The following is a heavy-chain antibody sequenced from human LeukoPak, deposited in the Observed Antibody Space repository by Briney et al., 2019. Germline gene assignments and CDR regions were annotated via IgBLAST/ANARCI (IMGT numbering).Heavy chain of an antibody. CDR3: AKFHATWYGDT. J-gene: IGHJ4*02. D-gene: IGHD3-10*01. V-gene: IGHV5-51*01. Sequence: GESLQISCQGSGSHFATYWIVWVRQLPGKGLEWMGIIYPGNSHTRYSPSFQGQVNISADTSISTAYLHWSSLQSSDTAMYYCAKFHATWYGDTWGQGTLVTVSS. CDR1: GSHFATYW. CDR2: IYPGNSHT.